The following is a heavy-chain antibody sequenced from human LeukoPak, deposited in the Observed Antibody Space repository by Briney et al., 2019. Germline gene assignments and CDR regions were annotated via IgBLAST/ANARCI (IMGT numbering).Heavy chain of an antibody. Sequence: PSETLSLTCTVSGGSISSSSYYWGWIRQPPGKGLEWIGSIYYSGSTYYNPSLKSRVTISVDTSKNQFSLKLSSVTAADTAVYYCARGGRATGTTWGQGTLVTVSS. V-gene: IGHV4-39*01. CDR2: IYYSGST. J-gene: IGHJ5*02. D-gene: IGHD4-17*01. CDR1: GGSISSSSYY. CDR3: ARGGRATGTT.